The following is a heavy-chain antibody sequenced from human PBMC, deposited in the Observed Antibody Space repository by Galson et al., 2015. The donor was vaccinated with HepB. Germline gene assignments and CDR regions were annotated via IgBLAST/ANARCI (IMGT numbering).Heavy chain of an antibody. J-gene: IGHJ4*02. Sequence: QSGAEVKKPGESLKISCKGSGYSFTSYWIGWVRQMPGKGLEWMGIIYPGDSDTRYSPSFQGQVTISADKSISTAYLQWSSLKASDTAMYYCARAQEGYCSGGSCYGEGMVDYWGQGTLVTVSS. CDR1: GYSFTSYW. D-gene: IGHD2-15*01. V-gene: IGHV5-51*03. CDR3: ARAQEGYCSGGSCYGEGMVDY. CDR2: IYPGDSDT.